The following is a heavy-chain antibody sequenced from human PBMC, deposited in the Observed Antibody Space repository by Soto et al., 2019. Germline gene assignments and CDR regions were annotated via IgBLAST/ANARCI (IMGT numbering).Heavy chain of an antibody. CDR3: ARDPNYDILTGSRYYYGMDV. J-gene: IGHJ6*01. CDR1: GFTFSSYA. V-gene: IGHV3-30-3*01. D-gene: IGHD3-9*01. CDR2: ISYDGSNK. Sequence: QVQLVESGGGVVQPGRSLRLSCAASGFTFSSYAMHWVRQAPGKGLEWVAVISYDGSNKYYADSVKGRFTISRDNSKNTLYLQMNSLRAEDTAVYYCARDPNYDILTGSRYYYGMDVW.